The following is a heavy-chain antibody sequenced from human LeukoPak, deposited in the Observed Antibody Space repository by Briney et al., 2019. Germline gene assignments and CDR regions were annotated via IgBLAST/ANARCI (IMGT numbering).Heavy chain of an antibody. D-gene: IGHD6-19*01. Sequence: GGSLRLSCAASGFTVSNTFLSWVRQASGKGLEWVSAIYADGTTYYADSVKGRFTVSRDHSKNTVYLQMNSLRAEDTAVYYCAHQWRGAFDIWGQGTMVTVSS. CDR2: IYADGTT. CDR3: AHQWRGAFDI. J-gene: IGHJ3*02. V-gene: IGHV3-53*01. CDR1: GFTVSNTF.